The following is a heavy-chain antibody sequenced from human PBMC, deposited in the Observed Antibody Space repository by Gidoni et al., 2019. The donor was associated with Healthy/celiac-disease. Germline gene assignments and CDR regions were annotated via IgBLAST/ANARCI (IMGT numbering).Heavy chain of an antibody. CDR2: ISWNSGSI. CDR3: AKDIGYDSSGYYAYYYYYYGMDV. V-gene: IGHV3-9*01. Sequence: EVQLVESGGGLVQPGRSLRLSCAASGFTFDDYAMHWVRQAPGKGLEWVSGISWNSGSIGYADSVKGRFTISRDNAKNSLYLQMNSLRAEDTALYYCAKDIGYDSSGYYAYYYYYYGMDVWGQGTTVTVSS. CDR1: GFTFDDYA. D-gene: IGHD3-22*01. J-gene: IGHJ6*02.